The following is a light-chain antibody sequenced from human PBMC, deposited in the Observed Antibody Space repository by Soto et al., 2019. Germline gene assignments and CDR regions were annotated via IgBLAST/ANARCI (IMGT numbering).Light chain of an antibody. CDR2: GAS. CDR3: QQNGSVPVT. V-gene: IGKV1-12*01. J-gene: IGKJ4*01. Sequence: DIQMTQSPSSVSASVGDRVTLTCRASQGIRTCLAWYQQKPGKAPNLLIYGASSLQSGVPSRFSGSGSGTDFTLTISSLQPEDVATYYCQQNGSVPVTFGEGTVVDIK. CDR1: QGIRTC.